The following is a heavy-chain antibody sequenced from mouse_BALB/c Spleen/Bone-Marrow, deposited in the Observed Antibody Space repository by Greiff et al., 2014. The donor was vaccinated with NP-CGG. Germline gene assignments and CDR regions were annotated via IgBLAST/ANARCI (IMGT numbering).Heavy chain of an antibody. CDR2: IYPGNVNT. CDR3: ARGVHYYGFYFDY. V-gene: IGHV1S56*01. J-gene: IGHJ2*01. CDR1: GYTFTSYY. Sequence: VQLQESGPELVKPGASVRISCKASGYTFTSYYIHWVKQRPGQGLEWIGWIYPGNVNTKYNEKFKGKATLTADKSSSTAYMQLSSLTSEDSAVYFCARGVHYYGFYFDYWGQGTTLTVSS. D-gene: IGHD1-2*01.